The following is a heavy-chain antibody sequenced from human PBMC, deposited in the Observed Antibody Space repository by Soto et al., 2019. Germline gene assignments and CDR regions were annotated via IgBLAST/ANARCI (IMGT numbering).Heavy chain of an antibody. CDR3: ARATTSSSWPKNFDY. CDR1: GFTFSSYA. CDR2: ISYDGSNK. V-gene: IGHV3-30-3*01. Sequence: QVQLVESGGGVVQPGRSLRLSCAASGFTFSSYAMHWVRQAPGKGLEWVAVISYDGSNKYYADSVKGRFTISRDNSKNTLYLQMNSLRAEDTAVYYCARATTSSSWPKNFDYWGQGTLVTVSS. D-gene: IGHD6-13*01. J-gene: IGHJ4*02.